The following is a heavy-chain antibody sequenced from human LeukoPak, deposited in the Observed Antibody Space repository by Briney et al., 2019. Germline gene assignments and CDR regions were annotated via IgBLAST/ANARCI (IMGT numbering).Heavy chain of an antibody. CDR1: GGSISSYY. CDR3: ARHAPMYCTNGVCYGNNWFDP. Sequence: PSETLSLTCTVSGGSISSYYWSWIRQPPGKGLEWIGYIYYSGSTNYNPSLKSRVTISVDTSKNQFSLKLSSVTAADTAVYYCARHAPMYCTNGVCYGNNWFDPWGQGTLVTVSS. D-gene: IGHD2-8*01. CDR2: IYYSGST. J-gene: IGHJ5*02. V-gene: IGHV4-59*08.